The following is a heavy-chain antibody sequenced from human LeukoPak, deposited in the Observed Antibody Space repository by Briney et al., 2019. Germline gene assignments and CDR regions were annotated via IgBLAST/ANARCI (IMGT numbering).Heavy chain of an antibody. CDR1: GFTFSSYA. CDR3: ARGYSGYCGGDCYSEDY. Sequence: GGSLRLSCAASGFTFSSYAMHWVRQAPGKGLEWVAVISYDGSNKYYADSVKGRFTISRDNSKNTLYLQMNSLRAEDTAVYYCARGYSGYCGGDCYSEDYWGQGTLVTVSS. CDR2: ISYDGSNK. V-gene: IGHV3-30-3*01. D-gene: IGHD2-21*02. J-gene: IGHJ4*02.